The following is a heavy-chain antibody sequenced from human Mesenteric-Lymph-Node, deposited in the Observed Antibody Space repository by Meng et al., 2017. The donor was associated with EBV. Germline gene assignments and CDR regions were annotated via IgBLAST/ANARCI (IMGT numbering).Heavy chain of an antibody. Sequence: EVQRVASGGGLVQPGGPLSLSCAASGFTFSSDWMHWVRQAPGKGLVWVSHINTYGSRTDYADSVKGRFTISRDSAKNTLSLQMNSLRAEDTAVYYCTSDLGGATDFWGQGTLVTVSS. J-gene: IGHJ4*02. CDR3: TSDLGGATDF. D-gene: IGHD1-26*01. CDR2: INTYGSRT. CDR1: GFTFSSDW. V-gene: IGHV3-74*01.